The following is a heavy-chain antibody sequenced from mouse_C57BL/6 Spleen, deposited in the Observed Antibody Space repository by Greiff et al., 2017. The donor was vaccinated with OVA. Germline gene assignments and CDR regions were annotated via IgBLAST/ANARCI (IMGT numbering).Heavy chain of an antibody. CDR1: GYTFTSYW. Sequence: QVQLQQPGAELVKPGASVKLSCKASGYTFTSYWMHWVKQRPGQGLEWIGMIHPNSGSTNYNEKFKSKATLTVDKSSSTAYMQLSSLTSEDSAVYYCARDYYGSSSFDYWGQGTTRTVSS. CDR3: ARDYYGSSSFDY. V-gene: IGHV1-64*01. D-gene: IGHD1-1*01. CDR2: IHPNSGST. J-gene: IGHJ2*01.